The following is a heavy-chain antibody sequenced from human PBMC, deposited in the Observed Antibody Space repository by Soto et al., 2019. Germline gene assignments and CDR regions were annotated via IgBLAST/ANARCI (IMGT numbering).Heavy chain of an antibody. V-gene: IGHV4-4*02. CDR1: GGSISSSNW. CDR3: ERDGTYYYDSSGYYAKYFQH. D-gene: IGHD3-22*01. CDR2: IYHSGST. J-gene: IGHJ1*01. Sequence: QVQLQESGPGLVKPSGTLSLTCAVSGGSISSSNWWSWVRQPPGKGLEWIGEIYHSGSTNYNPSLKNRVTISVDRSKNQFSLKLSSVTAEDTAVYYCERDGTYYYDSSGYYAKYFQHWGQGTLVTVSS.